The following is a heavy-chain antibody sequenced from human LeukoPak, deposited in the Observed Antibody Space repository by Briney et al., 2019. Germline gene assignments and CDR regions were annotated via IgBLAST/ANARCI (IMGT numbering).Heavy chain of an antibody. CDR2: IDSDGSAI. D-gene: IGHD4-17*01. CDR3: SRGRVTTSPPFDY. J-gene: IGHJ4*02. V-gene: IGHV3-74*01. CDR1: GFTFNIYW. Sequence: QPGGSLRLSCAASGFTFNIYWMQWGRQAPGKGLVWVSRIDSDGSAITYADSVKGRFTISRDNAKNTLYLQMNSLRAEDTAVFYCSRGRVTTSPPFDYWGQGTLVTVPS.